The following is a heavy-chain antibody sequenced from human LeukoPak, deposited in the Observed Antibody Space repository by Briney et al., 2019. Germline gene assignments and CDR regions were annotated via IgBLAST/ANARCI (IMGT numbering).Heavy chain of an antibody. J-gene: IGHJ4*02. CDR3: ARQQQQLWYD. CDR1: GFTFSSYS. CDR2: ISSSAGTT. D-gene: IGHD5-18*01. Sequence: GGSLRLSCAASGFTFSSYSMNWVRQAPGKGLEWVSYISSSAGTTYYADSVKGRFTISRDNAKNSLYLQMNSLRAEDTAVYFCARQQQQLWYDWGQGALVTVSS. V-gene: IGHV3-48*04.